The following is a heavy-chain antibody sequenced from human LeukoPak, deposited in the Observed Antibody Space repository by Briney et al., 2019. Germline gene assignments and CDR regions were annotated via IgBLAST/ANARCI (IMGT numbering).Heavy chain of an antibody. CDR1: GFTFSSYS. CDR2: ISSSSSYI. Sequence: GGSLRLSCAASGFTFSSYSMNWVRQAPGKGLEWVSSISSSSSYIYYADSVKGRFTISRDNAKNSPYLQMNSLRAEDTAVYYCARDTYSSGWSPYYYYGMDVWGKGTTVTVSS. CDR3: ARDTYSSGWSPYYYYGMDV. D-gene: IGHD6-19*01. J-gene: IGHJ6*04. V-gene: IGHV3-21*01.